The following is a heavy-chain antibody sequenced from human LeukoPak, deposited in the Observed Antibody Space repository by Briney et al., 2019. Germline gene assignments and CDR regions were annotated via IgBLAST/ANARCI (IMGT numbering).Heavy chain of an antibody. J-gene: IGHJ6*02. Sequence: GATVKLYCKASGYTLIDYYLHWVRQAPGQGLEWMAIINPRDSNTNYAQKFQGRVTMTRDTSTSTVYMELSSLRSDDTAVYYCARFRGTYTSCYGMDVWGQGTRVPLS. CDR1: GYTLIDYY. CDR2: INPRDSNT. D-gene: IGHD3-16*01. V-gene: IGHV1-46*01. CDR3: ARFRGTYTSCYGMDV.